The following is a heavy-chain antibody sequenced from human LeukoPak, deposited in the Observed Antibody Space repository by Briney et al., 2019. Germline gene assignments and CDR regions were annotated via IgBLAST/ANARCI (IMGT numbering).Heavy chain of an antibody. CDR2: IYYSGST. CDR3: ARHPTSGWNSPADY. J-gene: IGHJ4*02. Sequence: PSETLSLTCTVSGGSISSSSYYWGWLRQPPGKGLEGIGTIYYSGSTYYNPSLKSRVTISVDTSKNQFSLKLSSVTAADTAVYYCARHPTSGWNSPADYWGQGTLVTVSS. D-gene: IGHD6-19*01. CDR1: GGSISSSSYY. V-gene: IGHV4-39*01.